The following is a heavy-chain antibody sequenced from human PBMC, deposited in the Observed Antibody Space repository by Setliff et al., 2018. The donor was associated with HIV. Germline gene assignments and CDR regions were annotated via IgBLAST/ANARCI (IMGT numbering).Heavy chain of an antibody. CDR2: IRHDGSYA. CDR3: AKGRRPVDLVSTSIRYYFYMGV. Sequence: GGSLRLSCAASRFDFNNYWMAWVRQAPGKGLEWVAFIRHDGSYAYYADSVKGRFTMSRDNSKNTVSLEMNSLRVEDTGVYYCAKGRRPVDLVSTSIRYYFYMGVWGKGTTVTVSS. V-gene: IGHV3-30*02. CDR1: RFDFNNYW. J-gene: IGHJ6*03. D-gene: IGHD5-12*01.